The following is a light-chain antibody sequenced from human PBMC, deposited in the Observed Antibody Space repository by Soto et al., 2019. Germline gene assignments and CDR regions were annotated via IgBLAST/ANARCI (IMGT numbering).Light chain of an antibody. V-gene: IGKV3-15*01. Sequence: EIVMTQSPGTLSVSPGERATLSCRASQSVSSSLAWYQQRPGQAPRLLIYGASTRATGVPARFSGSGSGTEFTLTITSLQSEDCAVYYCQQYNNWPPYTFGQGTKLQIK. CDR3: QQYNNWPPYT. J-gene: IGKJ2*01. CDR1: QSVSSS. CDR2: GAS.